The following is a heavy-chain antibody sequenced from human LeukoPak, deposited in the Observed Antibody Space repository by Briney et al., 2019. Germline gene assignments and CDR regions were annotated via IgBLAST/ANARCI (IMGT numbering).Heavy chain of an antibody. CDR3: ARYIVGCPHDAFDI. J-gene: IGHJ3*02. CDR2: ISTGRKT. V-gene: IGHV4-61*02. D-gene: IGHD2-21*01. CDR1: GGSMNTGTYY. Sequence: SQTLSLSCSVSGGSMNTGTYYWSWVRQPAGKGLEWIGRISTGRKTEYNPSLKSRVTISLDMSKSQFSLRLTSVTAADTAFYYCARYIVGCPHDAFDIWGQGTMVTVSS.